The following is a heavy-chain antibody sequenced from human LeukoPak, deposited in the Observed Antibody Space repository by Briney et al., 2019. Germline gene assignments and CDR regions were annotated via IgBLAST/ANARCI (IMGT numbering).Heavy chain of an antibody. J-gene: IGHJ4*02. CDR2: INAGNGNT. Sequence: EASVKVSCKASGYTFTSYAMHWVRQAPGQRLEWMGWINAGNGNTKYSQKFQGRVTITRDTSASTAYMELSSLRSEDTAVYYCARDITMVRGVIIFGLDYWGQGTLVTVSS. CDR1: GYTFTSYA. V-gene: IGHV1-3*01. D-gene: IGHD3-10*01. CDR3: ARDITMVRGVIIFGLDY.